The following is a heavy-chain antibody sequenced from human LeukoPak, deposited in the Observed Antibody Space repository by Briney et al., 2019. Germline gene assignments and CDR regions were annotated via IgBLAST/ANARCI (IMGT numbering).Heavy chain of an antibody. V-gene: IGHV3-7*03. J-gene: IGHJ3*01. Sequence: PGGSLRLSCAASGFTFNNYWMSWVRQAPGKGLEWVANIKQDGSQIYYVDSVKGRFTISRDNAKNFLYLQMNSLRAEDTALYYCAKDSAYYYDSSGYFPDWGQGTMVTVSS. D-gene: IGHD3-22*01. CDR1: GFTFNNYW. CDR3: AKDSAYYYDSSGYFPD. CDR2: IKQDGSQI.